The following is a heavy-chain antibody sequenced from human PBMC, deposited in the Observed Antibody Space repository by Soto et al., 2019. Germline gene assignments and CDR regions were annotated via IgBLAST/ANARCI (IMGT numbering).Heavy chain of an antibody. J-gene: IGHJ4*02. CDR2: IYYSGST. CDR1: GGSISSGGYY. Sequence: SETLSLTCTVSGGSISSGGYYWSWIRQHPGKGLEWIGYIYYSGSTYYNPSLKSRVTISVDTSKNQFSLKLSSVTAADTAVYYCARSPLLTGYPYYFDYWGQGTLVTVSS. V-gene: IGHV4-31*03. CDR3: ARSPLLTGYPYYFDY. D-gene: IGHD3-9*01.